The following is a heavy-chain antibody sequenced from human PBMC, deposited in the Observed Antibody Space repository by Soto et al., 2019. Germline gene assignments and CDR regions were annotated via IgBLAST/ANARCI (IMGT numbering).Heavy chain of an antibody. CDR3: VTWPEMGFEGNQYYFDS. D-gene: IGHD3-10*01. Sequence: QVQLVQSGTEVKQPGSSVMVSCTASGGSFSSYAFSWVRQALGQGLEWMGEIIPVFGSEKIAEKFQDKVTIPADEATSTAYMELSTLTSDDTAVYYCVTWPEMGFEGNQYYFDSWGQGTLVTVSS. J-gene: IGHJ4*02. CDR2: IIPVFGSE. V-gene: IGHV1-69*01. CDR1: GGSFSSYA.